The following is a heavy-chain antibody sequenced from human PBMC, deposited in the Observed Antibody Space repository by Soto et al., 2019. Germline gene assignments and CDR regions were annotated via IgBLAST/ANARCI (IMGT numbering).Heavy chain of an antibody. J-gene: IGHJ4*02. Sequence: QVQLVESGGGLVKPGGSLRLSCAASGFTFSDYYMSWIRQAPGKGLEWFSYISSSSSYTNYADSVKGRFTISRDNAKNPLYLQMNSLRAEDTAVYYCARDHHRYSGYDYVDYWGQGTLVTVSS. CDR2: ISSSSSYT. CDR3: ARDHHRYSGYDYVDY. D-gene: IGHD5-12*01. V-gene: IGHV3-11*05. CDR1: GFTFSDYY.